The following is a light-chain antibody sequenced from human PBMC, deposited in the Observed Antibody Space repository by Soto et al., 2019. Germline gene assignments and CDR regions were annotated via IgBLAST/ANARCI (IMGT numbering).Light chain of an antibody. CDR3: QRYGSSLYT. CDR1: QSVSSRH. CDR2: GAS. J-gene: IGKJ2*01. V-gene: IGKV3-20*01. Sequence: EIVLTQSPGTLSLSPGERATLSCRASQSVSSRHLAWYQQKPGQAPRLLIYGASSRATGIPGRFSGSGSGTDFTLTISRLEPEDFAVYYCQRYGSSLYTFGQGTKLEIK.